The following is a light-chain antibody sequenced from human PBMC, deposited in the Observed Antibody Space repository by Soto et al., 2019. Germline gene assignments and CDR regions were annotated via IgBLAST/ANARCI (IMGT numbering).Light chain of an antibody. V-gene: IGKV1-5*03. CDR1: QSVSSY. CDR3: QQYNSYSLYT. J-gene: IGKJ2*01. Sequence: TQSPATLSLSPGERATLSCRASQSVSSYLAWYQQKPGKAPKLLIYKASSIESGVPSRFSGSGSGTEFTLTISSLQPDDFAAYYCQQYNSYSLYTFGQGTKLEIK. CDR2: KAS.